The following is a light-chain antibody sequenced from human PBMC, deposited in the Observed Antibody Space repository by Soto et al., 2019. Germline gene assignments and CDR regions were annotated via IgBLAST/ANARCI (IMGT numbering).Light chain of an antibody. CDR1: QSVGSY. CDR2: DAS. Sequence: EIVLTQSPVTLSLSPGERATLSCRASQSVGSYLAWYQQRPGQAPRLLIYDASNRATGIPARFSGGGSGTDFTLTISSLEPEDFAVYYCQQRSSWSGTFGQGTKLEIK. J-gene: IGKJ2*02. V-gene: IGKV3-11*01. CDR3: QQRSSWSGT.